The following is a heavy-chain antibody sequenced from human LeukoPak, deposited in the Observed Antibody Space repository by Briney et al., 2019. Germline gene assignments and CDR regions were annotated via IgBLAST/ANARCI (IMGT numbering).Heavy chain of an antibody. CDR3: ARGAPITGAPLGPFDY. CDR1: GGSISSGDYY. D-gene: IGHD1-20*01. CDR2: IYYSGST. Sequence: PSETLSLTCTVSGGSISSGDYYWSWIRQPPGKGLEWIGYIYYSGSTYYNPSLKSRVTISVDTSKNQLSLKLSSVTAADTAVYYCARGAPITGAPLGPFDYWGQGTLVTVSS. V-gene: IGHV4-30-4*01. J-gene: IGHJ4*02.